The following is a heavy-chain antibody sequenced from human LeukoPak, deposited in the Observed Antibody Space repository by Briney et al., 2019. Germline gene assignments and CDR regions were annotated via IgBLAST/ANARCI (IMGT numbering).Heavy chain of an antibody. J-gene: IGHJ4*02. D-gene: IGHD6-19*01. CDR1: GYTFTSYD. V-gene: IGHV1-18*01. CDR2: ISVYNGNT. Sequence: GASVKVSCKASGYTFTSYDISWVRQAPGQGLEWMGWISVYNGNTNYAQKFQGRVTMTRDTSISTAYMELSRLRSDDTAVYYCARAFGGWYDGPFDYWGQGTLVTVSS. CDR3: ARAFGGWYDGPFDY.